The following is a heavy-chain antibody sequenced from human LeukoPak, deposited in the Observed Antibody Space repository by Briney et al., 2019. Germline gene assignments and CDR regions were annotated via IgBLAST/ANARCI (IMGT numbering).Heavy chain of an antibody. J-gene: IGHJ5*02. D-gene: IGHD6-19*01. V-gene: IGHV3-30-3*01. Sequence: GGSLRLSCAASGFTFSSHAMHWVRQAPGKGLEWVAVISYDGSNKYYADSVKGRFTIPRDNSKNTLYLQMNSLRAEDTAVYYCASRGIAVAGTWDWFDPWGQGTLVTVSS. CDR2: ISYDGSNK. CDR3: ASRGIAVAGTWDWFDP. CDR1: GFTFSSHA.